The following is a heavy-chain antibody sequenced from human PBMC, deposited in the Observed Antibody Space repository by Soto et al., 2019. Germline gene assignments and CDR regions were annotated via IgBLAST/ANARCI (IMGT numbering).Heavy chain of an antibody. J-gene: IGHJ4*02. CDR1: GGSFSCYY. V-gene: IGHV4-34*01. CDR3: GDGHYYDSSGYPR. Sequence: KASETLSLTWAVYGGSFSCYYWSWIRQPPGKGLEWIGEINHSGSTNYNPSLKSRVTISVDTSKNQFSLKLSSVTAADTAVYYCGDGHYYDSSGYPRWGQGTLVTVSS. CDR2: INHSGST. D-gene: IGHD3-22*01.